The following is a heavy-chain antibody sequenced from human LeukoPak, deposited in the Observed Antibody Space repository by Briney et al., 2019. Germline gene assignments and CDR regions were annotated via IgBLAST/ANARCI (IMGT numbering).Heavy chain of an antibody. D-gene: IGHD4-17*01. Sequence: QSGGSLRLSCVVSGFTVSGDYISWFRQAPGKGLEWVSVLYYGVSTFYKDSVRGRFTTSGDKFKNTVYLQMNSLRAEDTAVYYCAGGRQNYGDYPYWGQGTLVTVSS. CDR3: AGGRQNYGDYPY. CDR1: GFTVSGDY. CDR2: LYYGVST. J-gene: IGHJ4*02. V-gene: IGHV3-53*01.